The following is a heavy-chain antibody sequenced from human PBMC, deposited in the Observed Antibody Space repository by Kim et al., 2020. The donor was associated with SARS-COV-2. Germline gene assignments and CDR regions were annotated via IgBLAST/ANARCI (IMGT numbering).Heavy chain of an antibody. CDR3: AKESRVIGYDSSGYFDY. V-gene: IGHV3-23*01. J-gene: IGHJ4*02. Sequence: VKGRFTISRDNSKNTLYLQMNSLRAEDTAVYYCAKESRVIGYDSSGYFDYWGQGTLVTVSS. D-gene: IGHD3-22*01.